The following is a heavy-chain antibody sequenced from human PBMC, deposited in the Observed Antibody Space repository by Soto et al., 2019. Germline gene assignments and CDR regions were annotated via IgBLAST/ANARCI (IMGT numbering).Heavy chain of an antibody. V-gene: IGHV3-21*01. D-gene: IGHD3-10*01. CDR2: ISSSSSYI. CDR3: ARDRGAYYGSGPYYYYGMDV. J-gene: IGHJ6*02. CDR1: GFTFSSYS. Sequence: LRLSCAASGFTFSSYSMNWVRQAPGKGLEWVSSISSSSSYIYYADSVKGRFTISRDNAKNSLYLQMNSLRAEDTAVYYCARDRGAYYGSGPYYYYGMDVWGQGTTVTVSS.